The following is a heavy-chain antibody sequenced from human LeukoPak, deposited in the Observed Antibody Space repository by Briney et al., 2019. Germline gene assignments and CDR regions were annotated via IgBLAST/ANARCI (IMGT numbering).Heavy chain of an antibody. Sequence: KPSETLSPTCTVSGGSISSYYWSWIRQPPGKGLEWIGYIYYSGSTNYNPSLKSRVTISVDTSKNQFSLKLSSVTAADTAVYYCARDRGYSYGIDYWGQGTLVTVSS. V-gene: IGHV4-59*01. CDR1: GGSISSYY. CDR2: IYYSGST. D-gene: IGHD5-18*01. J-gene: IGHJ4*02. CDR3: ARDRGYSYGIDY.